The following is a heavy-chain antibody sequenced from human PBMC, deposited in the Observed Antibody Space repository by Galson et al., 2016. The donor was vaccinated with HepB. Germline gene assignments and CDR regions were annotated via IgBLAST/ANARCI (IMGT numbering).Heavy chain of an antibody. Sequence: SLRLSCAASGFTFSSYWMSWVRQAPGKGLEWVANIKQDGSEKYYVDSVKGRVTISRDNSNNTLYLQMTSLSPEDTAVYYCARDKSFYYYGMDVWGQGTMVTVSS. CDR3: ARDKSFYYYGMDV. CDR2: IKQDGSEK. J-gene: IGHJ6*02. CDR1: GFTFSSYW. V-gene: IGHV3-7*01.